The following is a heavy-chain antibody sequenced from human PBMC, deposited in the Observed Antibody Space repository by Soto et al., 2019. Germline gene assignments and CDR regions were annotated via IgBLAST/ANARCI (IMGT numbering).Heavy chain of an antibody. CDR2: ISYDGSNK. J-gene: IGHJ2*01. Sequence: QVQLVESGGGVVQPGRSLRLSCAASGFTFSSYAMHWVRQAPGKGLEWVAVISYDGSNKYDADSVKGRFTISRDNSKNTMYLQMNSLRPEDTAVYYCARDREGYCSGGSCYFSFSEFDLWGRGTIVTVSS. D-gene: IGHD2-15*01. V-gene: IGHV3-30-3*01. CDR3: ARDREGYCSGGSCYFSFSEFDL. CDR1: GFTFSSYA.